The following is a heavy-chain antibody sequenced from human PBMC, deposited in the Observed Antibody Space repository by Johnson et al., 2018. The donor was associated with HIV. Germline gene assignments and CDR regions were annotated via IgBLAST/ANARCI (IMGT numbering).Heavy chain of an antibody. Sequence: QVQLVESGGGVVQPGRSLRLSCAASGFTFSSYAMHWVRQAPGRGLEWVAVMSYDGSNQYYADSVTGRFTISRDNSKNTLYLQMNSLRAEDTAVYSCARTRKYTSGPPCAFDFWGQGTMVTVSS. CDR3: ARTRKYTSGPPCAFDF. V-gene: IGHV3-30*14. CDR1: GFTFSSYA. J-gene: IGHJ3*01. CDR2: MSYDGSNQ. D-gene: IGHD3-22*01.